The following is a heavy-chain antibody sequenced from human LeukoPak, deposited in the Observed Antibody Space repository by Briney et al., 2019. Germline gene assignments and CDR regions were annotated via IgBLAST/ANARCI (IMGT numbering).Heavy chain of an antibody. CDR1: GGSISSGGYY. D-gene: IGHD5-12*01. Sequence: SQTLSLTCTVSGGSISSGGYYWSWIRQHPGKGLEWIGYIYYSGSTYYNPSLKSRVTISVDTSKNQFSLKLSSVTAADTAVYYCARERVSTGLRLTSWYFDLWGRGTLVTVSS. J-gene: IGHJ2*01. CDR3: ARERVSTGLRLTSWYFDL. V-gene: IGHV4-31*03. CDR2: IYYSGST.